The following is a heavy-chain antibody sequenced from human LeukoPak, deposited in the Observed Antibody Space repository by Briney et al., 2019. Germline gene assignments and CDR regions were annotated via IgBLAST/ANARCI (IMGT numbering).Heavy chain of an antibody. D-gene: IGHD6-13*01. Sequence: PSGTLSLTCAVSGGSISSSNWWSWVRQPPGKGLEWIGEIYHCGSTNYNPSLKSRVTISVDKSKNQFSLKLSSVTAADTAVYYCARGGIAAAALYNWFDPWGQGTLVTVSS. CDR3: ARGGIAAAALYNWFDP. CDR1: GGSISSSNW. V-gene: IGHV4-4*02. J-gene: IGHJ5*02. CDR2: IYHCGST.